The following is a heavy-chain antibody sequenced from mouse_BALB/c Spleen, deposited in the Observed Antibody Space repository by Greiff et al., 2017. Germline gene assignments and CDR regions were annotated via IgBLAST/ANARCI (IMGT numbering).Heavy chain of an antibody. D-gene: IGHD2-1*01. Sequence: EVQLQQSGGGLVKPGGSLKLSCPASGFTFSSYAMSWVRQSPEKRLEWVAEISSGGSYTYYPDTVTGRFTISRDNAKNTLYLAMSSLRSEDTAMYYCARGDYGNLLRSYWGQGTRVTVSA. CDR2: ISSGGSYT. V-gene: IGHV5-9-4*01. J-gene: IGHJ3*01. CDR1: GFTFSSYA. CDR3: ARGDYGNLLRSY.